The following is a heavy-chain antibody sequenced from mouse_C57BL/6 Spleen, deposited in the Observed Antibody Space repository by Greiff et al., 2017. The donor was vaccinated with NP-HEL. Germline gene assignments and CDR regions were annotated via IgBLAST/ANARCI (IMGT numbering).Heavy chain of an antibody. D-gene: IGHD1-1*01. Sequence: VQLQQSGAELVRPGASVKLSCKASGYTFTDYYINWVQQRPGQGLEWIARIYPGGGNTYYNETFKGKATLSAEKSSSTAYMQLSSLTSEDAAVYFCARTGMGYYGSREYYYAMDYWGQGTSVTVSS. CDR3: ARTGMGYYGSREYYYAMDY. CDR2: IYPGGGNT. CDR1: GYTFTDYY. J-gene: IGHJ4*01. V-gene: IGHV1-76*01.